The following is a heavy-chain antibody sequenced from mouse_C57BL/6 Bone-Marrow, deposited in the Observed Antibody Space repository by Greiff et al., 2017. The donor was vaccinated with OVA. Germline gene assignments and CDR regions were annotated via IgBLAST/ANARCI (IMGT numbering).Heavy chain of an antibody. J-gene: IGHJ3*01. Sequence: VQLQQSGAELVRPGASVKLSCTASGFNIKDDYMHWVKQRPEQGLEWIGWIDPENGDTEYASKFQGKATITADTSSNTAYLQLSSLTSEDTAVYYCTPVIYYEYDGFAYWGQGTLVTVSA. CDR3: TPVIYYEYDGFAY. CDR1: GFNIKDDY. D-gene: IGHD2-4*01. CDR2: IDPENGDT. V-gene: IGHV14-4*01.